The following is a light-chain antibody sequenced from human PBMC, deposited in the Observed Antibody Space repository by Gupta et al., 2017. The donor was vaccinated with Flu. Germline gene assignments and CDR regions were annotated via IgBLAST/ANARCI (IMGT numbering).Light chain of an antibody. CDR2: AAS. V-gene: IGKV3-20*01. CDR3: LHAGSSINT. J-gene: IGKJ3*01. Sequence: IVLRQYPGTLSFSPGERATLSCRARHSISSSYLAWYQQKLGQSPRLLISAASSGATGIPDRFSGSGYGTELTLTISRLEPEDFAVYYCLHAGSSINTFGHGTXVDIK. CDR1: HSISSSY.